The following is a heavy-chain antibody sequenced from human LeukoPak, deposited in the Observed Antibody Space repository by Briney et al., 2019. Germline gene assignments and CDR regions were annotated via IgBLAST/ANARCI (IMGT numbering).Heavy chain of an antibody. CDR2: INHSGST. D-gene: IGHD6-6*01. CDR1: GGSFSGYY. CDR3: ARGSSSSFDY. V-gene: IGHV4-34*01. Sequence: SETLSLACAVYGGSFSGYYWSWIRQPPGEGLEWIGEINHSGSTNYNPSLKSRVTISVDTSKNQFSLKLSSVTAADTAVYYCARGSSSSFDYWGQGTLVTVSS. J-gene: IGHJ4*02.